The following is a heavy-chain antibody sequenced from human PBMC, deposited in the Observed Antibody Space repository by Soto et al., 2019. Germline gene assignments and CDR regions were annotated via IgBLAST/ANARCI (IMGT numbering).Heavy chain of an antibody. CDR1: GFSLSTSGVG. CDR2: IYWDDDK. CDR3: AHSIPATGIAGS. Sequence: QITLKESGPTLVKPTQTLTLTCTFSGFSLSTSGVGVGWIRQPPGKALEWLALIYWDDDKRYSPSLKSRLTITQHTAKNQVVLTMTNMDPVDTATYCCAHSIPATGIAGSWGQGTLVTVSS. J-gene: IGHJ5*02. D-gene: IGHD6-13*01. V-gene: IGHV2-5*02.